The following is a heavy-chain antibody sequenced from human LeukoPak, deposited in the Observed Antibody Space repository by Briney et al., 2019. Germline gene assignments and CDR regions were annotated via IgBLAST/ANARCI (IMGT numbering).Heavy chain of an antibody. D-gene: IGHD3-3*01. CDR2: LSGSGSAT. V-gene: IGHV3-23*01. J-gene: IGHJ6*02. CDR3: TKDKHYDFWRDYVYYYAMDV. Sequence: GGSLRLSCAASGFTFSTYAMNWVRQAPGKGLEWVSALSGSGSATYYADSVKGRFTISRDNSNNTLYLQMNSLRAEDTAVYYCTKDKHYDFWRDYVYYYAMDVWGQGTTVTGSS. CDR1: GFTFSTYA.